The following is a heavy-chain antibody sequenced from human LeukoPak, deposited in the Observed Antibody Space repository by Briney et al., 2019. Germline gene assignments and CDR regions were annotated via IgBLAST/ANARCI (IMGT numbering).Heavy chain of an antibody. V-gene: IGHV4-4*02. CDR2: IYHSGST. D-gene: IGHD3-9*01. CDR1: GGSISSSNW. Sequence: SGTLSLTCAVSGGSISSSNWWSWVRQPPGKGLEWIGEIYHSGSTNYNPSLKSRVTISVDKSKNQFSLKLSSVTAADTAVYYCARDSDILTGYPPGAFDIWGQGTMVTVSS. J-gene: IGHJ3*02. CDR3: ARDSDILTGYPPGAFDI.